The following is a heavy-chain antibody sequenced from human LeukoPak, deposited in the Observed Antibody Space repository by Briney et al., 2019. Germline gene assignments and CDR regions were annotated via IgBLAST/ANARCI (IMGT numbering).Heavy chain of an antibody. J-gene: IGHJ6*03. Sequence: GSLRLSCAASGFTVSSNYMSWVRQAPGKGLEWVSVIYSGATTYYADSVKGRFTISRDNSKNTLYLQMNSLRAEDTAVYYCARDSEHYYYMDVWGKGTTVTVSS. CDR2: IYSGATT. V-gene: IGHV3-66*01. CDR1: GFTVSSNY. CDR3: ARDSEHYYYMDV.